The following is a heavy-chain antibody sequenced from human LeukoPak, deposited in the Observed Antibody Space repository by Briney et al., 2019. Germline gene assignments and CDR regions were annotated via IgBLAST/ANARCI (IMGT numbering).Heavy chain of an antibody. Sequence: GASVKVSCKASGGTFSSYAISWVRQAPGQGLEWMGRIIPILGIANYAQKFQGRVTITADKSTSTAYMELSSLRSEDTAVYYCARGLGGTYYYDSSGWNYWGQGTLVTVSS. D-gene: IGHD3-22*01. CDR2: IIPILGIA. J-gene: IGHJ4*02. V-gene: IGHV1-69*04. CDR1: GGTFSSYA. CDR3: ARGLGGTYYYDSSGWNY.